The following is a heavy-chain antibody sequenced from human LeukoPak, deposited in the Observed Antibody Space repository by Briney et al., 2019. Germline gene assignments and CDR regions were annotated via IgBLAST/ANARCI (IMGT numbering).Heavy chain of an antibody. Sequence: ASVKVSCKASGYTFTNYDINWVRQAPGQGLEWMGGIIPIFGTANYAQKFQGRVTITADKSTSTAYMELSSLRSEDTAVYYCNALLWFGEGSESMFDYWGQGTLVTVSS. V-gene: IGHV1-69*06. D-gene: IGHD3-10*01. CDR1: GYTFTNYD. CDR3: NALLWFGEGSESMFDY. CDR2: IIPIFGTA. J-gene: IGHJ4*02.